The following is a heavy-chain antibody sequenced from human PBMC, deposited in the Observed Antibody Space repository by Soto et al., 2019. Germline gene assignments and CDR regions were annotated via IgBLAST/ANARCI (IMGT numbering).Heavy chain of an antibody. D-gene: IGHD3-3*01. CDR2: INGSGGST. J-gene: IGHJ4*02. V-gene: IGHV3-23*04. CDR3: ANAARGIGVVTAELN. Sequence: EVQLVESGGGLVQPGGSLRLSCVGSGHTFHNDAMTWVRQAPGKGLEWVSGINGSGGSTYYADAVRGRFTITRDDSKNTLYFLQYSLRDEDTAVYYYANAARGIGVVTAELNWGQGTLVTVSS. CDR1: GHTFHNDA.